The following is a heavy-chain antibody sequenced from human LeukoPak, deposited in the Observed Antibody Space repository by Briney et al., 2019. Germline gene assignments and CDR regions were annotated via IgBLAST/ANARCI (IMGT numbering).Heavy chain of an antibody. CDR1: GFPFSSYA. CDR2: ISGSGGST. V-gene: IGHV3-23*01. D-gene: IGHD2-15*01. J-gene: IGHJ5*02. CDR3: AKSMGGYCSGGSCSGGPFDP. Sequence: GGSLLLSCPASGFPFSSYALSRVRQAPGKGLEWVSAISGSGGSTYYADPVKGRLTISRHNPKHTLSLQMNSLRAEDTAVYYCAKSMGGYCSGGSCSGGPFDPWGQGTLVTVSS.